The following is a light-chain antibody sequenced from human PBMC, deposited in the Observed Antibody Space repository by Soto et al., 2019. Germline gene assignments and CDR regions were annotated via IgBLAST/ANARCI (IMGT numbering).Light chain of an antibody. V-gene: IGKV1-39*01. CDR2: GAS. CDR1: QSISTY. Sequence: DIQMTQSPSSLSASVGDRVTITCRASQSISTYLSWYQQKPGKVPKLLIYGASSLQTGVPSRFSGSGSGTEFIFTISSLQPEDFATYYCQQSYIEPWGTCGPGTKVDIK. CDR3: QQSYIEPWGT. J-gene: IGKJ1*01.